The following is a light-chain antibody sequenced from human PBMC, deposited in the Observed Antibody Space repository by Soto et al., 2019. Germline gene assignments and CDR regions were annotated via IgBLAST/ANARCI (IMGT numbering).Light chain of an antibody. CDR3: TSYTSVTIVV. CDR1: NSDIGGYNS. V-gene: IGLV2-14*01. J-gene: IGLJ2*01. CDR2: GVT. Sequence: QAVVTQPASVSGSPGQSITISCTGSNSDIGGYNSVSWYQQHPGKAPKLLIFGVTNRPSGVSDRFSGSKSGNTASLTISALQADDEADYYCTSYTSVTIVVFGGGTKLTVL.